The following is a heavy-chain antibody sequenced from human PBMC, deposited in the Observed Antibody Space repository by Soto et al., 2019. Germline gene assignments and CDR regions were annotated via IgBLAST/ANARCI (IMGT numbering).Heavy chain of an antibody. CDR1: GYTFTSYG. Sequence: ASVKGSCKASGYTFTSYGISWVRQAPGQGLEWMGWISAYNGTTNYAQKLQGRVTMTTDTSTSTAYMELRSLRSDDTAVYYCARGVVVPAATAKYYYYYYMDVWGTGTTGTVSS. CDR2: ISAYNGTT. J-gene: IGHJ6*03. D-gene: IGHD2-2*01. V-gene: IGHV1-18*01. CDR3: ARGVVVPAATAKYYYYYYMDV.